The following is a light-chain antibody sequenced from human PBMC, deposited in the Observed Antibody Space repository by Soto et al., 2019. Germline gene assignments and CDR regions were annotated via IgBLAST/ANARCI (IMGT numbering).Light chain of an antibody. V-gene: IGKV3-15*01. CDR3: QQYNEWPLT. Sequence: EVVMTQSPATLSVSPGERVLLSCRASQSVSSDLAWYHQKPGQPPRLLIYVAATRATGIPGRFSGSWSGTECTLTISSLQSEDFGVYYSQQYNEWPLTFGGGTKVEIK. J-gene: IGKJ4*01. CDR2: VAA. CDR1: QSVSSD.